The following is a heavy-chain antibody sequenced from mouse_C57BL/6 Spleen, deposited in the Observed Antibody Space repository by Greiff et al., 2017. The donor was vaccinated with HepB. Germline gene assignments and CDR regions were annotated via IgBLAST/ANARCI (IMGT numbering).Heavy chain of an antibody. Sequence: VQLQQSGAELVKPGASVKLSCKASGYTFTSYWMHWVKQRPGQGLEWIGMIHPNSGSTNYNEKFKSKATLTVDKSSSTAYMQLSSLTSEDSAVYYCASYYGNLYAMDYWGQGTSVTVSS. CDR1: GYTFTSYW. J-gene: IGHJ4*01. CDR3: ASYYGNLYAMDY. D-gene: IGHD2-10*01. V-gene: IGHV1-64*01. CDR2: IHPNSGST.